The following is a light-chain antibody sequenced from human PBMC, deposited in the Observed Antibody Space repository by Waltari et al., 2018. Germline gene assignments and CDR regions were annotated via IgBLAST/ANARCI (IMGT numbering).Light chain of an antibody. CDR1: SSDIGGYDT. CDR3: SSYTSGGTLGVV. V-gene: IGLV2-14*03. CDR2: DVN. Sequence: QSALTQPASVSGSPGQSITISCPGSSSDIGGYDTVSWYQQHPGQAPKLLIHDVNGRPSGVSSRFSGFKSGNTASLTISGLQTEDEADYYCSSYTSGGTLGVVFGGGTRLTVL. J-gene: IGLJ2*01.